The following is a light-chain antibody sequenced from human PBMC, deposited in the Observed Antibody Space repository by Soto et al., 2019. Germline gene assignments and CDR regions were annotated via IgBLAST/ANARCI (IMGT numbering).Light chain of an antibody. Sequence: DIQMTQSPSSLSASVGDRVTITCRASQSIDTYLNWYQQKPGKAPKVLIYAASSLQSGVPTRFSGSGSGTDFTLNISSMQPEELATYYCQRNYSRPSAFGQGTKVEIK. V-gene: IGKV1-39*01. J-gene: IGKJ1*01. CDR2: AAS. CDR1: QSIDTY. CDR3: QRNYSRPSA.